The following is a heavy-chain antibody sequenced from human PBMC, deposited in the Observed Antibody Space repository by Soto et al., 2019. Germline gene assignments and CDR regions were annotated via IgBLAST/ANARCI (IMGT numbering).Heavy chain of an antibody. J-gene: IGHJ5*02. V-gene: IGHV1-18*01. D-gene: IGHD4-17*01. Sequence: QVQLVQSGAEVKKPGASVKVSCKASGYTFTSYGISWVRQAPGQGLEWMGWISAYNGNTNYAQKLQGRVTMTTDTSTSTAYMELRSLRSDDTAVYYCARDFEPTTPPGGGWFDPWGQGTLVTVSS. CDR1: GYTFTSYG. CDR2: ISAYNGNT. CDR3: ARDFEPTTPPGGGWFDP.